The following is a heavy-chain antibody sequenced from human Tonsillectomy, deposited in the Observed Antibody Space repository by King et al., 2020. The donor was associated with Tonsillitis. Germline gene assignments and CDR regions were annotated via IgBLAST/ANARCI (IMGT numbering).Heavy chain of an antibody. CDR3: ARDLDYYDSSGYFYY. Sequence: VQLVESGGGVVQPGRSLRLSCAASGFTFSSFAMHWVGQAPGKGLEWVAVISYDGSDRYYADSVKGRFTISRDNSKNTLYLQMNSLGAEDTAVYYCARDLDYYDSSGYFYYWGQGRLVTVSS. V-gene: IGHV3-30*04. D-gene: IGHD3-22*01. CDR1: GFTFSSFA. J-gene: IGHJ4*02. CDR2: ISYDGSDR.